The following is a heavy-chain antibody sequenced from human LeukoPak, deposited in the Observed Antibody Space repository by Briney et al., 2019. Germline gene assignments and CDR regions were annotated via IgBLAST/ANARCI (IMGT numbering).Heavy chain of an antibody. CDR2: ISGSGGST. CDR1: GFTFSLYG. J-gene: IGHJ6*03. V-gene: IGHV3-23*01. CDR3: AKDTYYYGSGVPGADYMDV. D-gene: IGHD3-10*01. Sequence: SGGSLRLSCEASGFTFSLYGFNWVRQAPGKGLEWVSAISGSGGSTYYADSVKGRFTISRDNSKNTLYLQMNSLRAEDTAVYYCAKDTYYYGSGVPGADYMDVWGKGTTVTVSS.